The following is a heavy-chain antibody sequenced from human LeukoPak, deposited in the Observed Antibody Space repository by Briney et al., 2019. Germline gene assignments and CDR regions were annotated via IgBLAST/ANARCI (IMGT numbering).Heavy chain of an antibody. J-gene: IGHJ4*02. CDR1: GDSIYSNSVA. CDR2: TYYRSKWYN. V-gene: IGHV6-1*01. CDR3: ARDALTCSGGSCSTADYFDY. Sequence: SQTLSLTCAISGDSIYSNSVAWNWIRQSPSRGLEWLGRTYYRSKWYNDYAVSVKSRITINPDTSKNQFSLQLNSVTPEDTAVYYCARDALTCSGGSCSTADYFDYWGQGTLVTVSS. D-gene: IGHD2-15*01.